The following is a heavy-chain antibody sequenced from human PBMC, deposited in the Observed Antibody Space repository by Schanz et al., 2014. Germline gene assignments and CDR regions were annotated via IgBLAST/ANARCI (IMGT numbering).Heavy chain of an antibody. D-gene: IGHD3-16*02. Sequence: EVHLLESGGGLVQPGGSLRLSCAASGFTFSSYAMSWVRQAPGKGLEWVSAISGSGGSTYYADSVKGRFTISRDNSKNTLYLQLGSLSAEDTAVYFCARDNRYYLFDYWGQGALVTVSS. V-gene: IGHV3-23*01. CDR3: ARDNRYYLFDY. CDR2: ISGSGGST. J-gene: IGHJ4*02. CDR1: GFTFSSYA.